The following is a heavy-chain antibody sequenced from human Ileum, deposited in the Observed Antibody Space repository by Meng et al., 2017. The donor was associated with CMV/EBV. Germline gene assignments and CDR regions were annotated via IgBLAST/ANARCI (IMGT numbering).Heavy chain of an antibody. CDR3: ARGRVGTYYDFWSGYFDN. CDR2: LYYTGNT. D-gene: IGHD3-3*01. J-gene: IGHJ4*02. Sequence: VSSGSYSWSWIRQPPGKGLEWIGYLYYTGNTNYNPSLKSRVTISVDTSNNQFSLKLTSVTGADTAVYYCARGRVGTYYDFWSGYFDNWGRGTLVTVSS. V-gene: IGHV4-61*01. CDR1: VSSGSYS.